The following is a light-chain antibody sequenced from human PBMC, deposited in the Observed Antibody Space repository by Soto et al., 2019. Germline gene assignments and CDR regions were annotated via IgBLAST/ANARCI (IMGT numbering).Light chain of an antibody. J-gene: IGKJ1*01. CDR2: VAS. Sequence: DIQMTQSPSSLSASVGDRVTITCRASQGISNYLAWYQQQPGKVPKLLIYVASTLQSGVPSRFSGSGSGTDFTPTLSSLQPEDVPTYYCQKYNSAPWTFGQGTKVEIK. V-gene: IGKV1-27*01. CDR3: QKYNSAPWT. CDR1: QGISNY.